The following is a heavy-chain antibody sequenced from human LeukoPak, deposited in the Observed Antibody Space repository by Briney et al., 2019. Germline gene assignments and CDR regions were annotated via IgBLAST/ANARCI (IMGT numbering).Heavy chain of an antibody. Sequence: SETLSPTCTVSGGSISSYYWSWIRQPPGKGLEWIGYIYYSGSTNYNPSLKSRVISVDTSKNQFSLRLTSVTAADTAVYYCAGWDDSAWAFGNWGPGTLVTVSS. CDR1: GGSISSYY. CDR2: IYYSGST. D-gene: IGHD6-19*01. J-gene: IGHJ4*02. V-gene: IGHV4-59*08. CDR3: AGWDDSAWAFGN.